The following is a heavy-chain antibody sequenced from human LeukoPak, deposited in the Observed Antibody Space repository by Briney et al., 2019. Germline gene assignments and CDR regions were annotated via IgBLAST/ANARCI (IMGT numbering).Heavy chain of an antibody. J-gene: IGHJ5*02. CDR2: IRSNSDGGTI. CDR1: GFSFSDSA. V-gene: IGHV3-15*07. CDR3: ATDFYDST. D-gene: IGHD3-22*01. Sequence: GGSLRLSCAASGFSFSDSASHWVRQAPGKGLEWVGRIRSNSDGGTIDYAAPVKGRFTLSRGDSKTTLYLQMNSLQTEDTAVYYCATDFYDSTWGQGTLVTVSS.